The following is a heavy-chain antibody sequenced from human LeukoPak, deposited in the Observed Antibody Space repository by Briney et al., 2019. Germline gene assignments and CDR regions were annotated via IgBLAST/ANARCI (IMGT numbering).Heavy chain of an antibody. Sequence: PGGSLRLSCAASGFTFDDYAMHWVRQAPGKGLEWVSGISWNSGSIGYADSVKGRFTTSRDNAKNSLYLQMNSLRAEDTALYYCAKSGYSSSWYIDYWGQGTLVTVSS. CDR3: AKSGYSSSWYIDY. D-gene: IGHD6-13*01. CDR2: ISWNSGSI. V-gene: IGHV3-9*01. CDR1: GFTFDDYA. J-gene: IGHJ4*02.